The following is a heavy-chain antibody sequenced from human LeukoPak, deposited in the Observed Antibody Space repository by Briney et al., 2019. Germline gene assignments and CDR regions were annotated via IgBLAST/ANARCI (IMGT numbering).Heavy chain of an antibody. CDR2: IDSKNGDT. CDR1: GSTFIDYY. D-gene: IGHD2-15*01. J-gene: IGHJ4*02. V-gene: IGHV1-2*02. CDR3: ASEAYCIGGRCAVPGVAC. Sequence: GASVKVSCKDSGSTFIDYYMDWVRQAPGQGLEWMGWIDSKNGDTKYAQKFQNRLTISRDTSIGIAYMELRSLISDDTAVYYCASEAYCIGGRCAVPGVACRGKGTPVTVSS.